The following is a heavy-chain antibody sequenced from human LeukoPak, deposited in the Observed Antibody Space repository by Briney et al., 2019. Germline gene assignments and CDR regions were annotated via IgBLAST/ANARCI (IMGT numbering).Heavy chain of an antibody. CDR1: GFTFSSNW. CDR3: ARHFNSGSPDC. V-gene: IGHV3-74*01. J-gene: IGHJ4*02. Sequence: GGSLRLSCAASGFTFSSNWMHWVRQAPGKGLVWVSRINPDGGTTTYADSVKGRFTISRDSAKNTLYLQMSSLRAEDTALYYCARHFNSGSPDCWGQGTLVTVTS. D-gene: IGHD3-10*01. CDR2: INPDGGTT.